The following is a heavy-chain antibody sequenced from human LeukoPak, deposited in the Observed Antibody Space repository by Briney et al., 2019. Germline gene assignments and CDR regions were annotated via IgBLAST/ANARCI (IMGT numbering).Heavy chain of an antibody. CDR2: INHSGST. V-gene: IGHV4-34*01. CDR3: ARATTGMGYYYYMDV. J-gene: IGHJ6*03. Sequence: SETLSLTCTVSGGSISSHYWSWIRQPPGKGLEWIGEINHSGSTNYNPSLKSRVTISVDTSKNQFSLKLSSVTAADTAVYYCARATTGMGYYYYMDVWGKGATVTVSS. D-gene: IGHD1-1*01. CDR1: GGSISSHY.